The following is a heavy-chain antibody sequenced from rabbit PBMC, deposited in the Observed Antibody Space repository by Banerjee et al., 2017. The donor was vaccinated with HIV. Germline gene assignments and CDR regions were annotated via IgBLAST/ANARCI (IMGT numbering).Heavy chain of an antibody. CDR3: ALTGYAGYGSTSGHPTRLDL. V-gene: IGHV1S45*01. Sequence: QQHLEESGGGLVKPGASLTLTCKASGFSFSSGYWICWVRQAPGKGLEWIACIGASSGSTYYASWAKGRFTISKTSSTTVTLQMTSLTAADTATYFCALTGYAGYGSTSGHPTRLDLWGQGTLVT. D-gene: IGHD7-1*01. CDR2: IGASSGST. CDR1: GFSFSSGYW. J-gene: IGHJ3*01.